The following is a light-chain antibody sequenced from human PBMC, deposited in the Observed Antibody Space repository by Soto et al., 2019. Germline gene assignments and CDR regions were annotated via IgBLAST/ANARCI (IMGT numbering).Light chain of an antibody. CDR1: SSDVGGYNY. CDR2: EVS. Sequence: QSVLTQPASVSGSPGQSITISCTGTSSDVGGYNYVSWFQQHPGIVPKLIIYEVSNRPSGVSNRFSGSKSVNTASLTISGLQSEDEAYYYCISYTSKSTWVFGGGTKVTVL. CDR3: ISYTSKSTWV. V-gene: IGLV2-14*01. J-gene: IGLJ2*01.